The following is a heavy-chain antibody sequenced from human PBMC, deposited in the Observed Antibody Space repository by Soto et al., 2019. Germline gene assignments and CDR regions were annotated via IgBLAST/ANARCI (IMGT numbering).Heavy chain of an antibody. CDR3: ARADYIWGSYRYGAFDI. Sequence: PSETLSLTCAVSSGSISSSNWWSWVRQPPGKGLEWIGEIYHSGSTNYNPSLKSRVTISVDKSKNQFSLKLSSVTAADTAVYYCARADYIWGSYRYGAFDIWGQGTMVTVSS. CDR1: SGSISSSNW. D-gene: IGHD3-16*02. V-gene: IGHV4-4*02. CDR2: IYHSGST. J-gene: IGHJ3*02.